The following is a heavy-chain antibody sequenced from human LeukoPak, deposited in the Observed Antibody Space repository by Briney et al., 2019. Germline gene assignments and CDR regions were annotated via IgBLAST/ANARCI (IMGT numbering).Heavy chain of an antibody. CDR1: GFTFSSYG. V-gene: IGHV3-33*01. Sequence: GRSLRLSCAASGFTFSSYGMHWVRQAPGKGLEWVAVIWYDGSNKYYADSVKGRFTISRDNSKNTLYLQMNSLRAEDTAVYYCARDPAASTLDYWGQGTLVTVSS. CDR2: IWYDGSNK. J-gene: IGHJ4*02. CDR3: ARDPAASTLDY. D-gene: IGHD6-13*01.